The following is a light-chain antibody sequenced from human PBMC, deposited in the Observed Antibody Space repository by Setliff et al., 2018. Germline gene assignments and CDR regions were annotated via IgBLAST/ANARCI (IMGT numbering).Light chain of an antibody. J-gene: IGLJ2*01. CDR3: GAWDSSLTIV. CDR2: YNN. CDR1: SANTGSNT. Sequence: QSVLTQPPSASGTPGQRVTISCSGSSANTGSNTVNWYQQLPVTAPKLVIFYNNKRPSGIPDRFSGSKSGTSATLGITGLQTGDEADYFCGAWDSSLTIVFGGGTKVTVL. V-gene: IGLV1-51*01.